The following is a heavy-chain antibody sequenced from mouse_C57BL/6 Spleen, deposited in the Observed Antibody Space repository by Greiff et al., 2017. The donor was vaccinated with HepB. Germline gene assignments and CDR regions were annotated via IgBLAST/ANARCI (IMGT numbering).Heavy chain of an antibody. D-gene: IGHD3-2*02. CDR3: ARDSSGYVGGFAD. CDR2: INPSTGGT. V-gene: IGHV1-42*01. J-gene: IGHJ3*01. Sequence: VQLQQSGPELVKPGASVKISCKASGYSFTGYYMNWVKQSPEKSLEWIGEINPSTGGTTYNQKFKAKATLTVDKSSSTAYMQLKSLTSEDSAVYYCARDSSGYVGGFADWGQGTLVTVSA. CDR1: GYSFTGYY.